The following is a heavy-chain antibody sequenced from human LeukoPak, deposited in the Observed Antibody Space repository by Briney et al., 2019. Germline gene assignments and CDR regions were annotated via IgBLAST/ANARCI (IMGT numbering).Heavy chain of an antibody. D-gene: IGHD3-22*01. Sequence: PGGSLRLSCAASGFTFSSYSMNWVRQAPGKGLEWVSSISSSSSYIYYADSVKGRFTISRDNAKNSLYLQMNSLRAEDTAVYYCARGFHRYSYDSGAYSVYWGQGTLVTVSS. CDR1: GFTFSSYS. J-gene: IGHJ4*02. V-gene: IGHV3-21*01. CDR3: ARGFHRYSYDSGAYSVY. CDR2: ISSSSSYI.